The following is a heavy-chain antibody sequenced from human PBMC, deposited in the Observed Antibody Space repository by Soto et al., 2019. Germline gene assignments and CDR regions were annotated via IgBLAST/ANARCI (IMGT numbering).Heavy chain of an antibody. CDR1: GYAFTMFY. CDR2: INADGGRT. V-gene: IGHV1-46*01. J-gene: IGHJ5*02. D-gene: IGHD1-26*01. CDR3: ARAMAAADTWEGRFWFDP. Sequence: VQLVQSGAEVREPGASVMLSCKTSGYAFTMFYMSWVRQAPGQGLEWRVTINADGGRTTYAQNCQGRLTMTSDSSTGTIYMELSSLKSDATAVYYCARAMAAADTWEGRFWFDPCGHGALVTVS.